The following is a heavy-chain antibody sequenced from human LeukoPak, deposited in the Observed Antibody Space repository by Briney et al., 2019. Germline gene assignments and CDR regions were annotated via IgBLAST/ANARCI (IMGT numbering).Heavy chain of an antibody. CDR2: IYTSGST. Sequence: PSETLSLTCTVSGGSISSYYWSWIRQPAGKGLEWIGRIYTSGSTNYNPSLKSRVTISIDTSKNQFSLKLNSVTAADTALYYCARAQRGYSFVFDLWGLGTLATVSS. V-gene: IGHV4-4*07. D-gene: IGHD5-18*01. J-gene: IGHJ4*02. CDR3: ARAQRGYSFVFDL. CDR1: GGSISSYY.